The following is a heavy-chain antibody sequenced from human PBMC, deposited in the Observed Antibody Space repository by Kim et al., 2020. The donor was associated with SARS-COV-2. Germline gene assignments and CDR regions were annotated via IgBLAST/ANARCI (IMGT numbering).Heavy chain of an antibody. J-gene: IGHJ4*02. V-gene: IGHV4-61*02. D-gene: IGHD3-10*01. Sequence: SETLSLTCTVSGGSISSGSYYWSWIRQPAGKGLEWIGRIYTSGSTNYNPSLKSRVTISVDTSKNQFSLKLSSVTAADTAVYYCARDRLSRSGSYQDYWGQGTLVTVSS. CDR3: ARDRLSRSGSYQDY. CDR1: GGSISSGSYY. CDR2: IYTSGST.